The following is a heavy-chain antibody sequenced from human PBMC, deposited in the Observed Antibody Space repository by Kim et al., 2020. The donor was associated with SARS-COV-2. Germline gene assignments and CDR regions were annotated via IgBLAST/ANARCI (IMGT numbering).Heavy chain of an antibody. CDR1: GYTFFGYY. CDR2: VNPNSGGT. D-gene: IGHD3-10*01. J-gene: IGHJ4*02. V-gene: IGHV1-2*02. Sequence: ASVKVSCTASGYTFFGYYMHWVRQAPGQGLEWMGWVNPNSGGTNYAQKFQGSVTMTRDPSINTAYMELSRLKSDDTAVYYCARPGIISTSGIFDYWGQGT. CDR3: ARPGIISTSGIFDY.